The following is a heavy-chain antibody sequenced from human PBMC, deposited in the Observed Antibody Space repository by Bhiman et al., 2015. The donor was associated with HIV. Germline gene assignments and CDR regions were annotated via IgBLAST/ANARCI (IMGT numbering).Heavy chain of an antibody. Sequence: EVQLVESGGGLVQPGGSLRLSCAASGFTFSSYEMNWVRQAPGKGLEWVSYISSSGSTINNADSVKGRFTISRDNAKNSLYLQMHSLRAEDTAVYYCARLVAQHYYDSSGYFDYWGQGTLVTVSS. J-gene: IGHJ4*02. CDR3: ARLVAQHYYDSSGYFDY. V-gene: IGHV3-48*03. CDR1: GFTFSSYE. CDR2: ISSSGSTI. D-gene: IGHD3-22*01.